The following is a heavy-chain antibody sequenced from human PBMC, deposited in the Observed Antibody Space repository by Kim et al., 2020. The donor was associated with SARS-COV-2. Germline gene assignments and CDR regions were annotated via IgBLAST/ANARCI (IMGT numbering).Heavy chain of an antibody. V-gene: IGHV1-18*01. J-gene: IGHJ4*02. CDR2: T. D-gene: IGHD6-19*01. CDR3: ATGIGSGWFFDY. Sequence: TKNAQNFQGRVTMTTDTSTSTAYMELKNLRSDDTAVYYCATGIGSGWFFDYWGQGTLVTVSS.